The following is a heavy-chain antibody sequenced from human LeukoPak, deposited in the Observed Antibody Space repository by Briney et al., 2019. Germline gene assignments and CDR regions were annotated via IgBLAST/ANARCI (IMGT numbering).Heavy chain of an antibody. Sequence: GGSLRLSCAASGFIFSTYSMNWVRQAPGKGLEWVSSISSSTSYIYYANSVKGRFTISRDNAKNSLYLQMNSLRPEDTAVYYCARENSGSYYQFDCWGQGTLVTVPS. CDR3: ARENSGSYYQFDC. J-gene: IGHJ4*02. CDR2: ISSSTSYI. D-gene: IGHD1-26*01. V-gene: IGHV3-21*01. CDR1: GFIFSTYS.